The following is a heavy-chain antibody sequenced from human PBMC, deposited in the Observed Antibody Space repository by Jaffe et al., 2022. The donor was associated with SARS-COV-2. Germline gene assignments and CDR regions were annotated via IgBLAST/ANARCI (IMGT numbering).Heavy chain of an antibody. CDR3: ARENGRDTVASQELGYAFDI. D-gene: IGHD4-17*01. CDR1: GGTFSSYA. V-gene: IGHV1-69*01. CDR2: IIPIFGTA. Sequence: QVQLVQSGAEVKKPGSSVKVSCKASGGTFSSYAISWVRQAPGQGLEWMGGIIPIFGTANYAQKFQGRVTITADESTSTAYMELSSLRSEDTAVYYCARENGRDTVASQELGYAFDIWGQGTMVTVSS. J-gene: IGHJ3*02.